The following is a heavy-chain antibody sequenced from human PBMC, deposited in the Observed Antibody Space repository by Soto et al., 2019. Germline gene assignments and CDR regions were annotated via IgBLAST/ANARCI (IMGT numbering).Heavy chain of an antibody. V-gene: IGHV3-23*01. CDR2: ISGSGGGT. D-gene: IGHD1-1*01. Sequence: PGGSLRLSCAASGFTFSSYAMSWVRQAPGKGLEWVSSISGSGGGTCYADSVKGRFTFSRDNSKNTLYLQMNSLRAEDTAVYYCAKFGMATTKRSPPYYIDYWGQGALVTVSS. CDR3: AKFGMATTKRSPPYYIDY. J-gene: IGHJ4*02. CDR1: GFTFSSYA.